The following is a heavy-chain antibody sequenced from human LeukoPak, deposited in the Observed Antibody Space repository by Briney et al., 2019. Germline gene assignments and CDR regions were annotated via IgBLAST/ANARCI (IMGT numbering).Heavy chain of an antibody. CDR2: ISSSSLSYI. J-gene: IGHJ4*02. CDR1: GFTFNSYS. CDR3: ARDLYDTPGNFDY. V-gene: IGHV3-21*04. D-gene: IGHD1-1*01. Sequence: GGSLRLSCAASGFTFNSYSMNWVRQAPGKGLEWVSSISSSSLSYIYYADSVKGRFTISRDNAKNSLYLQMNSLRADDTAVYYCARDLYDTPGNFDYWGQGTLVTVSS.